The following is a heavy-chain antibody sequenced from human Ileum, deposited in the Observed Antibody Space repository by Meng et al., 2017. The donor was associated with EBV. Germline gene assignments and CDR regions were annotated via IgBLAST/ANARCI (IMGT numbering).Heavy chain of an antibody. CDR1: DFTFSAHS. V-gene: IGHV3-64*02. J-gene: IGHJ4*02. CDR2: ISYAAPT. CDR3: VRMSYGGYDY. Sequence: VVLVEPGVGFAHPGPALCLVCAASDFTFSAHSLYWGRQGPGRGLEFVSAISYAAPTYYTDSVKGRFTISRDHSKNTLYLQMGSLRFDDMAVYYCVRMSYGGYDYWGQGTLVTVSS. D-gene: IGHD5-12*01.